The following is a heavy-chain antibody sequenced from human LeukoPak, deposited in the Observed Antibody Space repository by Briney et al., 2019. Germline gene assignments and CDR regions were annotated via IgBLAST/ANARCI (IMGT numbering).Heavy chain of an antibody. J-gene: IGHJ3*02. CDR3: ASRLIVGGTNPLPYDAFDI. Sequence: QPGGSLRLSCAASGFTFISYWMSWVRQAPGKGLEWVANIKQDGSEKYYVDSVKGRFTISRDNAKNSLYLQMNSLRAEDTAVYYRASRLIVGGTNPLPYDAFDIWGQGTMVTVSS. CDR2: IKQDGSEK. V-gene: IGHV3-7*01. D-gene: IGHD1-26*01. CDR1: GFTFISYW.